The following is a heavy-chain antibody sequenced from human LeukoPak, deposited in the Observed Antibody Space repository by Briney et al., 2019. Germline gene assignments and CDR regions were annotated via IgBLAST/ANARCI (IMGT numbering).Heavy chain of an antibody. V-gene: IGHV3-64*01. CDR3: ARGVRGYYYDSIGLDY. CDR1: GFTFSSYA. D-gene: IGHD3-22*01. J-gene: IGHJ4*02. CDR2: LGSNGGST. Sequence: GGSLRLSCAASGFTFSSYAMHWVRQAPGKGLEYVSALGSNGGSTYYANSVKGRFTISRDNSKNTLYLQMGSLRAEDMAVYYCARGVRGYYYDSIGLDYWGQGTLVTASS.